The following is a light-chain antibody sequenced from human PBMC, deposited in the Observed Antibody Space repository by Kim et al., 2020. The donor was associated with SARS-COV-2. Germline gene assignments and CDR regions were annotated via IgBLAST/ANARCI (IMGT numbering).Light chain of an antibody. Sequence: SSELTQDPAVSVVLGQTVRITCQGDSLRSYYASWYQQKPGQAPVLVIYGKNNRPSGIPDRFSGSSSGNTASLTITGAQAEDEADYYCNSRDSSGNQRYVFGTGTKVTVL. CDR2: GKN. J-gene: IGLJ1*01. CDR1: SLRSYY. V-gene: IGLV3-19*01. CDR3: NSRDSSGNQRYV.